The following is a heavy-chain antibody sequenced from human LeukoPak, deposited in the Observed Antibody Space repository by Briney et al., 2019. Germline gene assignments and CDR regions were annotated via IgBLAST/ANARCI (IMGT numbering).Heavy chain of an antibody. CDR3: ARRAGDYSHPYDY. CDR1: GFTLSSYY. V-gene: IGHV3-53*01. J-gene: IGHJ4*02. D-gene: IGHD3-22*01. CDR2: IYSGGNT. Sequence: GGSLRLSCAASGFTLSSYYMSWVRQAPGKGLEWVSFIYSGGNTHNSDSVKGRFTISRDNSKNTLYLQMNSLRAEDTAVYYCARRAGDYSHPYDYWGQGTLVTVSS.